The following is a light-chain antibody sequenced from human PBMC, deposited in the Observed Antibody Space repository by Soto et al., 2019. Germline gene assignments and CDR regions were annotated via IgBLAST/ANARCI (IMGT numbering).Light chain of an antibody. V-gene: IGKV3D-7*01. CDR2: GAS. J-gene: IGKJ3*01. CDR3: QQDYNLFT. Sequence: PGERVTLSCRASQSVSSSYLTWYQQKPGQAPRLLIYGASTRATGIPARFSGSGSGTDFTLTISSLQPEDFAVYYCQQDYNLFTFGPGTKVDIK. CDR1: QSVSSSY.